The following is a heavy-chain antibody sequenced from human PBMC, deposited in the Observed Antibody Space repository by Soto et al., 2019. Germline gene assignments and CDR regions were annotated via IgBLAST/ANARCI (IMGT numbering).Heavy chain of an antibody. V-gene: IGHV6-1*01. CDR2: TYYRSKWYN. J-gene: IGHJ6*02. CDR1: GDSVSSNSAA. Sequence: SGDSVSSNSAAWNWIRQSPSRGLEWLGRTYYRSKWYNDYAVSVKSRITINPDTSKNQFSLQLNSVTPEDTAVYYCARVSPYCTNGVCPDYGMDVWGQGTTVTVSS. D-gene: IGHD2-8*01. CDR3: ARVSPYCTNGVCPDYGMDV.